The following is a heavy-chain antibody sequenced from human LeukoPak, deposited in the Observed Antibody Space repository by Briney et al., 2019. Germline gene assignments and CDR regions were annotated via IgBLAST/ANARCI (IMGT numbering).Heavy chain of an antibody. D-gene: IGHD2-2*01. CDR3: ARDPSTYCSSTSCYHAFDI. J-gene: IGHJ3*02. V-gene: IGHV3-23*01. Sequence: PGGSLRLSCAASGFTFSSYAMTWVRQAPGKGLEWVSAISGSGGSTYYADSVKGRFTISRDNSKNTLYLQMNSLRSEDTAVYYCARDPSTYCSSTSCYHAFDIWGQGTMVTVSS. CDR1: GFTFSSYA. CDR2: ISGSGGST.